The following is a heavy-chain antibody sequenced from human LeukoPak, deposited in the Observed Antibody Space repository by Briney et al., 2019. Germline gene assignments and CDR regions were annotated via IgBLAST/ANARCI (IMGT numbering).Heavy chain of an antibody. J-gene: IGHJ4*02. Sequence: GGSLRLSCAASGFTVSRSSMYRVRQAPGKGLVWVSRINSDGSSISYADSVKGRFTISRDIAKKTLYLQMNSLRAEDTAVYYCARSIASDYLDYWGQGTLVTVSS. V-gene: IGHV3-74*01. CDR3: ARSIASDYLDY. CDR2: INSDGSSI. CDR1: GFTVSRSS. D-gene: IGHD2-2*01.